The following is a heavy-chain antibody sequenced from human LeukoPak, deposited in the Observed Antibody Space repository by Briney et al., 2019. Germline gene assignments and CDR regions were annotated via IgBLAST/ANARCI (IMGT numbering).Heavy chain of an antibody. V-gene: IGHV1-18*01. CDR3: ARNYYYDTSGYFRSYYFYGMDV. CDR1: GYTFTTYG. D-gene: IGHD3-22*01. J-gene: IGHJ6*02. CDR2: ISGYNGNT. Sequence: ASVKVSCKASGYTFTTYGISWVRQAPGQGLEWMGWISGYNGNTIYAQNFQGRVTMTTDTSTTTVFMELKSLRSDDTAVYYCARNYYYDTSGYFRSYYFYGMDVWGQGTTVTVSS.